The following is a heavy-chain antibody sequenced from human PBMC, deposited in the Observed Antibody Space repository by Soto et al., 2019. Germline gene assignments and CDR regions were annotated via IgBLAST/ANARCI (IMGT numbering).Heavy chain of an antibody. J-gene: IGHJ6*02. D-gene: IGHD3-9*01. Sequence: GASVKVSCKASGYTFTGYYMHWVRQAPGQGLEWMGWINPNSGGTNYAQKFQGWVTMTRDTSISTAYMELSRLRSDDTAVYYCAGAGRYDILTGYYKVGYYYGMDVWGQGTTVTVSS. CDR1: GYTFTGYY. V-gene: IGHV1-2*04. CDR2: INPNSGGT. CDR3: AGAGRYDILTGYYKVGYYYGMDV.